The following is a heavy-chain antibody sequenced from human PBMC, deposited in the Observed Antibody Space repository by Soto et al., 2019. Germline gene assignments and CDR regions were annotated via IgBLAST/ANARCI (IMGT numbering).Heavy chain of an antibody. CDR2: INTVATII. CDR1: GIPLYNYW. D-gene: IGHD6-25*01. Sequence: RCGSLRLCSAVSGIPLYNYWMDWIRQAPGKGLVWVSHINTVATIINYGDSVKGRFTISRDNAENTLYLQMNSLGVEDTATYYCATDDGRGLRYSGQGTLVTVPS. V-gene: IGHV3-74*01. CDR3: ATDDGRGLRY. J-gene: IGHJ4*02.